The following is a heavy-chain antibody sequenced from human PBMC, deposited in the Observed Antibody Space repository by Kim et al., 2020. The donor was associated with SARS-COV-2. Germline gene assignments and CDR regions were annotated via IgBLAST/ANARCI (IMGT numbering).Heavy chain of an antibody. Sequence: GGSLRLSCAASGFTFGDYAMHWVRQAPGKGLEWVAGISWNGGSIGYADSVKGRFTISRDNAKNSLYLQMNSLRAEDTALYYCAKDHKLRFLEWLSFGGYFDSWGQGTLVTVSP. V-gene: IGHV3-9*01. CDR1: GFTFGDYA. CDR3: AKDHKLRFLEWLSFGGYFDS. CDR2: ISWNGGSI. J-gene: IGHJ4*02. D-gene: IGHD3-3*01.